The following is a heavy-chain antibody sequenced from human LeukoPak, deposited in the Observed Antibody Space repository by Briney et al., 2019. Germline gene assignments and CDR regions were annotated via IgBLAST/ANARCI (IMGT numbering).Heavy chain of an antibody. J-gene: IGHJ4*02. CDR3: ARDKRYSSSRFSFDY. CDR1: GFTFSSYS. D-gene: IGHD6-13*01. Sequence: GGSLRLSCAASGFTFSSYSMNWVRQAPGKGLEWVSSISSSSSYIYYADSVKGRFTISRDNAKNSLYLQMNSLRAEDTAVYYCARDKRYSSSRFSFDYWGQGTLVTVSS. V-gene: IGHV3-21*01. CDR2: ISSSSSYI.